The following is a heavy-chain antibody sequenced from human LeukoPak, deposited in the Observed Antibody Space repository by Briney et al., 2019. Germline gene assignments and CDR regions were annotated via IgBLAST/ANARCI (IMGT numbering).Heavy chain of an antibody. CDR1: GFTFSGSA. CDR2: IRSKANSYAT. J-gene: IGHJ4*02. V-gene: IGHV3-73*01. CDR3: ARENYYGSGPYFDY. D-gene: IGHD3-10*01. Sequence: GGSLRLSCAASGFTFSGSAMHWVRQASGKGLEWVGRIRSKANSYATAYAASVKGRFTISRDDSKNTAYLQMNSLRAEDTAVYYCARENYYGSGPYFDYWGQGTLVTVSS.